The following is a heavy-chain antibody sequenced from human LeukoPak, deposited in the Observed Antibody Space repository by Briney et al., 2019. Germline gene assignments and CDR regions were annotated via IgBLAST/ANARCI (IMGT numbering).Heavy chain of an antibody. CDR2: ISGSGGST. J-gene: IGHJ4*02. V-gene: IGHV3-23*01. Sequence: SGGSLRLSCAAAGFTFSSYATSWGRQAPGKGLEWVSAISGSGGSTYYADSVKGRFTISRDNSKNTLYLQMNSLRAEDTAVYYCARELISSGYPDYWGQGTLVTVSS. CDR1: GFTFSSYA. CDR3: ARELISSGYPDY. D-gene: IGHD3-22*01.